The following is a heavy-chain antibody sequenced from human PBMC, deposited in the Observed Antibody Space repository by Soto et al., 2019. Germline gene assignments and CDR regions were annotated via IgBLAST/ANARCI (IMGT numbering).Heavy chain of an antibody. CDR2: VWSDGHNK. V-gene: IGHV3-33*01. J-gene: IGHJ4*02. D-gene: IGHD5-18*01. CDR3: ARIQLDTIMALDY. Sequence: QVQLVDSGGGVVQPGRSLRLSCAASGFTFNTYGFHWVRQAPGKGLEWVAVVWSDGHNKYYADYVKGRFTISRDSSKTTLYLQMNSLRVEDTAVYYCARIQLDTIMALDYWGQGTPVTVSS. CDR1: GFTFNTYG.